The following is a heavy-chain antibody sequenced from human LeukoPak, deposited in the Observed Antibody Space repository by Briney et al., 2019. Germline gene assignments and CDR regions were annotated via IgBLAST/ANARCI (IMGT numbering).Heavy chain of an antibody. Sequence: GGSLRLSCAASGFTFSNAWMKWVRQSPGKGLEWVGRIKTKTDGGTTDYAAPVKGIFSISRDDSADTLYLQMNSLKTEDTAVYYCTAYVFKSGYCDPQTFDYWGQGTLVTVSS. CDR1: GFTFSNAW. CDR2: IKTKTDGGTT. CDR3: TAYVFKSGYCDPQTFDY. V-gene: IGHV3-15*01. D-gene: IGHD4-17*01. J-gene: IGHJ4*02.